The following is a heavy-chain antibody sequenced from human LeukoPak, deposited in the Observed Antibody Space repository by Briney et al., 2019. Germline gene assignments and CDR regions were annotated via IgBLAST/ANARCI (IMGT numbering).Heavy chain of an antibody. Sequence: GGSLRLSCAASGFTFSGYAMHWVRQARGKGLEWVAVISYDGSNKYYADSVKGRFTISRDNSKNTLYLQMNSLRAEDTAVYYCARVVGAFRGYFDYWGQGTLVTVSS. CDR2: ISYDGSNK. CDR3: ARVVGAFRGYFDY. J-gene: IGHJ4*02. D-gene: IGHD1-26*01. V-gene: IGHV3-30*04. CDR1: GFTFSGYA.